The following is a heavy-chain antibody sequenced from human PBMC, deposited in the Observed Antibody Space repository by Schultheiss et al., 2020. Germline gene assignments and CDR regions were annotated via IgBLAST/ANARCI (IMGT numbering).Heavy chain of an antibody. D-gene: IGHD2-2*02. CDR2: IVVASGNT. V-gene: IGHV1-58*01. J-gene: IGHJ2*01. CDR3: AADSCSSTSCYTGSNWSFGL. Sequence: SVKVSCKASGFTFSSSAVQWVRQARGQRPEWVGWIVVASGNTNYAPKFQERVIITRDKSTRTAYMELSSLRSEDTAVYYCAADSCSSTSCYTGSNWSFGLWGRDTLVTVSS. CDR1: GFTFSSSA.